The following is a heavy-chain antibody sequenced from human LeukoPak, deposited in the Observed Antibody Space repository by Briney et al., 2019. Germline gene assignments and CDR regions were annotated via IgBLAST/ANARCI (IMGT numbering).Heavy chain of an antibody. CDR2: ISAYNGNT. J-gene: IGHJ4*02. Sequence: ASVRVSCKASGYTFTSYGISWVRQAPGQGLEWMGWISAYNGNTNYAQKLQGRVTMTTDTSTSTAYMELRSLRSDDTAVYYCARDQENYYDSSGSYYFDYWGQGTLVTVSS. D-gene: IGHD3-22*01. CDR1: GYTFTSYG. CDR3: ARDQENYYDSSGSYYFDY. V-gene: IGHV1-18*01.